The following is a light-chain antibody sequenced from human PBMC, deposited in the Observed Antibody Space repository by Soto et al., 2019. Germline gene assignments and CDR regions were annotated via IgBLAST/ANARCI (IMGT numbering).Light chain of an antibody. Sequence: IVLTQSPGTLALSPGERATLSCRASQSVSSNFLAWYQQKPGQVPRLLIYGASTRATDIPARFSGSRSGTEFTLTISSLQSEDFGVYYCQQYHKWPPAFGQGTKVDIK. J-gene: IGKJ1*01. CDR1: QSVSSN. CDR2: GAS. V-gene: IGKV3-15*01. CDR3: QQYHKWPPA.